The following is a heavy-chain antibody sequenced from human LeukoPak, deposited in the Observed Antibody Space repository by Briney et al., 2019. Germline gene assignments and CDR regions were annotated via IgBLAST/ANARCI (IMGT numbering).Heavy chain of an antibody. J-gene: IGHJ5*02. D-gene: IGHD1-1*01. Sequence: SETLSLTCTVSGGSISSYYWSWIRQPPGKGLEWIGYIYYSGSTNYNPSLKSRVTISVDTSKNQFSLQLNSVTPEDTAVYYCARGMYALQLERRGWFDPWGQGILVTVSS. V-gene: IGHV4-59*12. CDR2: IYYSGST. CDR3: ARGMYALQLERRGWFDP. CDR1: GGSISSYY.